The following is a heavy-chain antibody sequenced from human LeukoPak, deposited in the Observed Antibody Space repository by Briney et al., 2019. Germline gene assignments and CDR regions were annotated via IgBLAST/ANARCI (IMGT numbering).Heavy chain of an antibody. V-gene: IGHV3-23*01. D-gene: IGHD2-15*01. CDR1: GFTFSNYA. Sequence: GGSLRLSCAASGFTFSNYAMTWVRQAPGKGLEWVSTISGSGNLTYFADSVKGRFTISRDNSKNTLYLQMNSLRAEDTALYYCAKGFVVVVSATQSSWFDPWGQGTLVTVSS. CDR3: AKGFVVVVSATQSSWFDP. J-gene: IGHJ5*02. CDR2: ISGSGNLT.